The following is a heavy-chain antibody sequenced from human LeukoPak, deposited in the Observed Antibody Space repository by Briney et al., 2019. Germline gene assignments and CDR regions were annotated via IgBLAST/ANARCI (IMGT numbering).Heavy chain of an antibody. CDR1: GGSISSSSYY. J-gene: IGHJ5*02. V-gene: IGHV4-39*07. CDR3: GRDGWFGGNWFDP. D-gene: IGHD3-10*01. Sequence: SETLSLTCTVSGGSISSSSYYWGWIRQPPGKGLEWIGSIYYSGSTYYNPSLKSRVTISVDTSKNQFSLKLSSVTAADTAVYYCGRDGWFGGNWFDPWGQGTLVTVSS. CDR2: IYYSGST.